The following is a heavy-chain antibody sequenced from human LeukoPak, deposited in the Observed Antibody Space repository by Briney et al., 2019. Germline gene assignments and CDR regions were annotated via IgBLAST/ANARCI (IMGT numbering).Heavy chain of an antibody. Sequence: GGSLRLSCAASGFAFSSYSMNWVRQAPGKGLEWVSAISGSGGSTYYADSVKGRFTISRDNSKNTLYLQMNSLRAEDTAVYYCAKGRYGDYSAFDYWGQGTLVTVSS. CDR3: AKGRYGDYSAFDY. CDR2: ISGSGGST. CDR1: GFAFSSYS. D-gene: IGHD4-17*01. V-gene: IGHV3-23*01. J-gene: IGHJ4*02.